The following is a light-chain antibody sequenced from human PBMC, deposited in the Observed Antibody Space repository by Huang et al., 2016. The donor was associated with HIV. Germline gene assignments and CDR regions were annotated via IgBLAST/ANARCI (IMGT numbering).Light chain of an antibody. J-gene: IGKJ1*01. V-gene: IGKV1-8*01. CDR2: AAS. CDR1: HDINNF. Sequence: AIRMTQSPSSPSASTGDRVNITCRASHDINNFLAWYQQKPGKAPNLLSYAASILETGVPSRFSGSGSGTEFNLSISCLQSEDFATYYCQQYYSYRTFGQGTQVEIK. CDR3: QQYYSYRT.